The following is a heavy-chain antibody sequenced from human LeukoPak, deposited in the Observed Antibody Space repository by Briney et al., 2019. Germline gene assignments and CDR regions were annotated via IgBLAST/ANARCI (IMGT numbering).Heavy chain of an antibody. D-gene: IGHD5-12*01. CDR2: IYYSGRT. J-gene: IGHJ4*02. V-gene: IGHV4-59*01. CDR3: ARGPTRYYFDY. CDR1: GGSISSYY. Sequence: PSETLPLTCTVSGGSISSYYCSWIRQPPGKGLEWIGYIYYSGRTNYNPSLKSRVTMSVDTSKNQFSLKLSSVTAADTAFYYCARGPTRYYFDYWGQGTLVTVSS.